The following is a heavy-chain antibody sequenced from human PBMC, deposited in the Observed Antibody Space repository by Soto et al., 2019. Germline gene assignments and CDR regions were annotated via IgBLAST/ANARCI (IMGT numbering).Heavy chain of an antibody. V-gene: IGHV1-18*01. D-gene: IGHD3-3*01. CDR3: ARDPHEFWTSYWFDP. J-gene: IGHJ5*02. CDR1: GYTFNTLG. CDR2: ISAYDGKT. Sequence: ASVKVSCKTSGYTFNTLGINWVRQAPGQGLELMGWISAYDGKTTYAEKFQGRVTLTTDTSTSTAYMELRSLRSDDTAIYYCARDPHEFWTSYWFDPWGQGTPVTVSS.